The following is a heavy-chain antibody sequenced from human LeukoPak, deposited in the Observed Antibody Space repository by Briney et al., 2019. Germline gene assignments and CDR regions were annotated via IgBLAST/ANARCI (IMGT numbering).Heavy chain of an antibody. V-gene: IGHV1-69*01. CDR2: IIPIFGTA. Sequence: SVKVSCKASGGTFSSYAISWVRQAPGQGLEWMGGIIPIFGTANYAQKFQGRVTITADESTSTAYMELSSLRSEDTAVYYCAKDIVVVVAAIKPRDGYYYYYYGMDVWGQGTTVTVSS. D-gene: IGHD2-15*01. CDR3: AKDIVVVVAAIKPRDGYYYYYYGMDV. CDR1: GGTFSSYA. J-gene: IGHJ6*02.